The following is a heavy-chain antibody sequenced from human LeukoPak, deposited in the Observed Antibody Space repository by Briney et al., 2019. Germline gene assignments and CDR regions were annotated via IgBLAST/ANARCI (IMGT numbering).Heavy chain of an antibody. CDR2: IYYSGSP. CDR3: AREAYYYDSSGHWVAFDI. D-gene: IGHD3-22*01. Sequence: SSETLSLTCTVSGGSISSSSYYWGWIRQPPGKGLEWIGSIYYSGSPYYNPSLKSRVTISVDTSKKQFSLKLSSVTAADTAVYYCAREAYYYDSSGHWVAFDIWGQGTIVTVSS. J-gene: IGHJ3*02. CDR1: GGSISSSSYY. V-gene: IGHV4-39*02.